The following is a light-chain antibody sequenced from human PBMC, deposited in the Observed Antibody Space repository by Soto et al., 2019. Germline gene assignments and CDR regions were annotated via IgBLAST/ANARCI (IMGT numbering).Light chain of an antibody. V-gene: IGLV2-14*01. Sequence: QSALTQPASVSGSPGLSITISCTGTSSDVGGYNYVSWYQQHPGKAPKLMIYDVSNRPSGVSNRFSGSKSGNTASLTISGLQAEDEADYYCSSYTSSSTLAVFGGGTQLTVL. CDR2: DVS. CDR1: SSDVGGYNY. J-gene: IGLJ7*01. CDR3: SSYTSSSTLAV.